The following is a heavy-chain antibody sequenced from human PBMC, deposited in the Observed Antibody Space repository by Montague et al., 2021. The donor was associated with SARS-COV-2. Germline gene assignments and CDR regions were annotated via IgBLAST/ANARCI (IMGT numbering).Heavy chain of an antibody. D-gene: IGHD4-23*01. Sequence: SETLSLTCTVSGGSISSSSYYWGWIRQPPGKGLVWIGCISYSGSTYYNPSLKSRVTISVDTSKNQFSLKLSSVTAAAPAVYYCARLVETYYYYYGMDVWGQGTTVTVSS. CDR2: ISYSGST. J-gene: IGHJ6*02. CDR3: ARLVETYYYYYGMDV. CDR1: GGSISSSSYY. V-gene: IGHV4-39*01.